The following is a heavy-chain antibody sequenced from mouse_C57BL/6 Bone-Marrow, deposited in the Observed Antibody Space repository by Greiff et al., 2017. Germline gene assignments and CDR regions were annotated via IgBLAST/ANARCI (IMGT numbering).Heavy chain of an antibody. CDR1: GYTFTSYW. CDR3: ARDGYYHDY. Sequence: QVQLQQPGAELVKPGASVKLSCKASGYTFTSYWMQWVKQRPGQGLEWIGEIDPSDSYTNDNQKFKGKATLTVDKSSSPAYMQLGSLTSEDSAVYYCARDGYYHDYWGQGTTLTVSS. D-gene: IGHD2-3*01. V-gene: IGHV1-50*01. J-gene: IGHJ2*01. CDR2: IDPSDSYT.